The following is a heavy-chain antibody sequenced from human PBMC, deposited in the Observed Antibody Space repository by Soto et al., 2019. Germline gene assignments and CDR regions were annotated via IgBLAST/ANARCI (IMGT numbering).Heavy chain of an antibody. CDR1: GGSFSCYY. V-gene: IGHV4-34*01. CDR3: ARNYYDSSGRPTIDY. Sequence: SETLSLTCAVYGGSFSCYYWSWIRQPPGKGLEWIGEINHSGSTNYNPSLKSRVTISVDTSKNQFSLKLSSVTAADTAVYYCARNYYDSSGRPTIDYWGQGTLVPVPS. D-gene: IGHD3-22*01. CDR2: INHSGST. J-gene: IGHJ4*02.